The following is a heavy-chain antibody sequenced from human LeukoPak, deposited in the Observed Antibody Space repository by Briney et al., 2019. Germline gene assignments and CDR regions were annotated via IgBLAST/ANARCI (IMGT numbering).Heavy chain of an antibody. CDR2: ISAYNGNT. Sequence: ASVKVSCKASGYTFTSYGISWVRQAPGQGLEWMGWISAYNGNTNYAQKLQGRVTMTTDTSTSTAYMELRSLRSDDTAVYYCARDQYYDSKGWFDPWGQGTLVTVSS. CDR3: ARDQYYDSKGWFDP. D-gene: IGHD3-22*01. J-gene: IGHJ5*02. CDR1: GYTFTSYG. V-gene: IGHV1-18*01.